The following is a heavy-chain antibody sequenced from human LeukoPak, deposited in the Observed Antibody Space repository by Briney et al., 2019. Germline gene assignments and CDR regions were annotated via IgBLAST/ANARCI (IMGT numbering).Heavy chain of an antibody. V-gene: IGHV3-7*03. J-gene: IGHJ4*02. CDR2: IKKDGSET. CDR1: GFTFSTSW. Sequence: GGSLRLSCAASGFTFSTSWMSWVRQVPGKGLEWVANIKKDGSETYYVDSVKGRFTISRDSAKNSLYLQMNSLRAEDTAMYYCARGRYSGTTYYFDYWGQGTLVTVSS. D-gene: IGHD5-12*01. CDR3: ARGRYSGTTYYFDY.